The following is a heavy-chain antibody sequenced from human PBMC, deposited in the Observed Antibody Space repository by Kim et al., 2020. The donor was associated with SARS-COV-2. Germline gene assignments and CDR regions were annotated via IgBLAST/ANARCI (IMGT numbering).Heavy chain of an antibody. CDR2: IKQDGSEK. Sequence: GGSLRLSCAASGFTFSSYWMNWVRQAPGKGLEWVANIKQDGSEKYYVDSVKGRFTISRDNAKNSLYLQMNSLRAEDTAVYYCARDSKDYVWGSYPHYLDYWGQGTLVTVSS. J-gene: IGHJ4*02. D-gene: IGHD3-16*02. V-gene: IGHV3-7*03. CDR1: GFTFSSYW. CDR3: ARDSKDYVWGSYPHYLDY.